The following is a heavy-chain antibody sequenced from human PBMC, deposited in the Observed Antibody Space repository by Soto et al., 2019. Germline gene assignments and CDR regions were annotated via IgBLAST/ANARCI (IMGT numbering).Heavy chain of an antibody. V-gene: IGHV4-30-4*01. CDR1: GGSISSGDYY. J-gene: IGHJ3*02. D-gene: IGHD1-20*01. CDR2: IYYSGST. CDR3: ARGDNWNLDAFDI. Sequence: NPSETLSLTCTVSGGSISSGDYYWSWIRQPPGKGLEWIGYIYYSGSTYYNPSLKSRVTISVDTSKNQFSLKLSSVTAADTVVYYCARGDNWNLDAFDIWGQGTMVTV.